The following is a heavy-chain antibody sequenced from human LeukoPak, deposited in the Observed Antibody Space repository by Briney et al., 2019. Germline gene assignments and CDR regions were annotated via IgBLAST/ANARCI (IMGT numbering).Heavy chain of an antibody. V-gene: IGHV3-23*01. CDR3: ARDPQGPVVPAAETEALFDY. CDR1: GFTFSSYA. CDR2: ISGSGGST. Sequence: GGSLRLSCAASGFTFSSYAMSWVRQAPGKGLEWVSAISGSGGSTYYADSVKGRFTISRDNSKNTLYLQMNSLRSEDTAVYYCARDPQGPVVPAAETEALFDYWGQGTLVTVSS. J-gene: IGHJ4*02. D-gene: IGHD2-2*01.